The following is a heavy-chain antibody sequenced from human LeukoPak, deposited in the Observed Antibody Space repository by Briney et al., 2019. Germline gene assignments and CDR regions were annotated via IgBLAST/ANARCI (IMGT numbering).Heavy chain of an antibody. D-gene: IGHD2-2*02. CDR3: ARWESVIVVPAAIDYYYGMDV. Sequence: ASVKVSRKASGYTFTSYGISWVRQAPGQGLEWMGWISAYNGNTNYAQKLQGRVTMTTDTSTSTAYMELRSLRSDDTAVYYCARWESVIVVPAAIDYYYGMDVWGQGTTVTVSS. CDR1: GYTFTSYG. J-gene: IGHJ6*02. V-gene: IGHV1-18*01. CDR2: ISAYNGNT.